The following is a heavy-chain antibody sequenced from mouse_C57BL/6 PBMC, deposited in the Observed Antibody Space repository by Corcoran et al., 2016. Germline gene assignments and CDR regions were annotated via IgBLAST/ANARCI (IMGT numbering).Heavy chain of an antibody. J-gene: IGHJ2*01. D-gene: IGHD2-4*01. CDR3: ARRHYDYLFDY. CDR2: INPNNGGT. CDR1: GYTFTDYN. V-gene: IGHV1-18*01. Sequence: EVQLQQSGPELVKPGASVKIPCKASGYTFTDYNMDWVKQSHGKSLEWIGDINPNNGGTIYNQKFKGKATLTVDKSSSTAYMELRSLTSEDTAVYYCARRHYDYLFDYWGQGTTLTVSS.